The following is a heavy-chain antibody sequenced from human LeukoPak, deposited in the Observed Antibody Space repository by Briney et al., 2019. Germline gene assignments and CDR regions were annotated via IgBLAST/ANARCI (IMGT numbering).Heavy chain of an antibody. Sequence: GRSLRLSCAGSGFTFRSYAMHWVRQAPGKGLEWLAVIWYDGSNKYYADSVKGRFTISRDNSKNTLYLQMNSLRAEDTAVYYCAREGARYCSGGSCYGLVYWGQGTLVSVFS. CDR2: IWYDGSNK. D-gene: IGHD2-15*01. J-gene: IGHJ4*02. CDR1: GFTFRSYA. V-gene: IGHV3-33*08. CDR3: AREGARYCSGGSCYGLVY.